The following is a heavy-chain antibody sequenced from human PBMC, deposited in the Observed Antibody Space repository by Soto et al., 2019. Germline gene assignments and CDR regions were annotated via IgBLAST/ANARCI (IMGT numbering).Heavy chain of an antibody. D-gene: IGHD2-2*01. CDR2: IIPLLGIT. V-gene: IGHV1-69*04. CDR3: ASLPRGYCTTSSCFGYFAY. CDR1: VGSLSIYD. Sequence: SPVKVSRKAPVGSLSIYDISWVRQATGQGLEGMGRIIPLLGITNYAQKCQGRVTITADIFTGTSYMELSSLRSEDTAVYYCASLPRGYCTTSSCFGYFAYWGQGTQVTVSS. J-gene: IGHJ4*02.